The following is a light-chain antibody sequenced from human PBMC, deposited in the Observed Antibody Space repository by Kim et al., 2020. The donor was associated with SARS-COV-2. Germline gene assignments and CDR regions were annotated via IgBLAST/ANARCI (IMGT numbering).Light chain of an antibody. Sequence: ASVGDRVIITCRASQSISTWLAWYQQKPGKVPELLIYMASNLKSGVPSRFSGSGSGTEFTLTISSLQPEDFATYYCQHYNIYSETFGPVTKVDIK. CDR3: QHYNIYSET. V-gene: IGKV1-5*03. CDR2: MAS. CDR1: QSISTW. J-gene: IGKJ3*01.